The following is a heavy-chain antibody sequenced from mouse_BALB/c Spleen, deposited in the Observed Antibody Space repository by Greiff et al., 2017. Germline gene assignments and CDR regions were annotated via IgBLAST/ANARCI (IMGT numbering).Heavy chain of an antibody. CDR3: ARNYGKEGWFAY. CDR2: ISTYYGDA. D-gene: IGHD2-1*01. J-gene: IGHJ3*01. CDR1: GYTFTDYA. Sequence: VKLQESGAELVRPGVSVKISCQGSGYTFTDYAMHWVKQSHAKSLEWIGVISTYYGDASYNQKFKGKATMTVDKSSSTAYMELARLTSEDSAIYYCARNYGKEGWFAYWGQGTLVTVSA. V-gene: IGHV1S137*01.